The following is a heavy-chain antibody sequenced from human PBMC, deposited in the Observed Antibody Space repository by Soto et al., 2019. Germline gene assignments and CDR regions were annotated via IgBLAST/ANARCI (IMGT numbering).Heavy chain of an antibody. CDR1: GGSISSYY. Sequence: SETLSLTCTVSGGSISSYYWSWIRQPPGKGLEWIGYIYYSGSTNYNPSLKSRVTISVDTSKNQFSLKLSSVTAADTAVYYCARDPSIAARMSWFDPWGQGALVTVSS. J-gene: IGHJ5*02. V-gene: IGHV4-59*01. CDR2: IYYSGST. CDR3: ARDPSIAARMSWFDP. D-gene: IGHD6-6*01.